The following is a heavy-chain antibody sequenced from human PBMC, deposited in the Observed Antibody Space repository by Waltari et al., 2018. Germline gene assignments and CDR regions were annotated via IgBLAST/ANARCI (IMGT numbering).Heavy chain of an antibody. CDR1: GFSVNNYA. Sequence: EVQLIASGGGLVQPGGSLRLSCSASGFSVNNYAMIWVRQVPGNGLGVFSSCVCVDDGTYYPASVKGRFTIPRDNSKNTVYLHMDSLGVEYTAMYYCPKGAGAGRVDWFDPWGQGTLVTISS. J-gene: IGHJ5*02. CDR2: CVCVDDGT. CDR3: PKGAGAGRVDWFDP. D-gene: IGHD5-12*01. V-gene: IGHV3-23*01.